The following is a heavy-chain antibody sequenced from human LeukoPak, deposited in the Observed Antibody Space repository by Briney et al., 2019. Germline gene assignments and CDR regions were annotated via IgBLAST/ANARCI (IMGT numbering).Heavy chain of an antibody. V-gene: IGHV4-39*07. J-gene: IGHJ5*02. CDR3: ARGAAGNWFDP. Sequence: PSETLSLTCTVSGGSISSGSYYWSWIRQPPGKGLEWIGSIYYSGSTYYNPSLKSRVTISVDTSKNQFSLKLSSVTAADTAVYYCARGAAGNWFDPWGQGTLVTVSS. CDR1: GGSISSGSYY. CDR2: IYYSGST. D-gene: IGHD6-13*01.